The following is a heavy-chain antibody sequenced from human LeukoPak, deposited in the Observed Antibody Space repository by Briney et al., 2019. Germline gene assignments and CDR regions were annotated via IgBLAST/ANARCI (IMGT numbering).Heavy chain of an antibody. CDR2: IYYSGST. V-gene: IGHV4-39*07. CDR1: GGSISSSSYY. D-gene: IGHD3-22*01. J-gene: IGHJ4*02. Sequence: PSETLSLTCTVSGGSISSSSYYWGWIRQPPGKGLEWIGSIYYSGSTYYNPSLKSRVTISVDTSKNQFSLKLSSVTAADTAVYYCARAYYYDSSGLVWDYWGQGTLVTDSS. CDR3: ARAYYYDSSGLVWDY.